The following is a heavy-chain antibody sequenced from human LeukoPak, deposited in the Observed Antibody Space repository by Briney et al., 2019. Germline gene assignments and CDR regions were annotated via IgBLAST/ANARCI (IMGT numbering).Heavy chain of an antibody. V-gene: IGHV3-23*01. CDR3: AKETDYNYIYYFDY. Sequence: GGSLRLSCAASGFTFSSYAMSWVRQAPGKGLEWVSGISGSGASTYYADSVKGRFTISRDNSKNTLYLQMNSLRAEDTTVYSCAKETDYNYIYYFDYWGQGSLVSVCS. CDR1: GFTFSSYA. J-gene: IGHJ4*02. CDR2: ISGSGAST. D-gene: IGHD5-24*01.